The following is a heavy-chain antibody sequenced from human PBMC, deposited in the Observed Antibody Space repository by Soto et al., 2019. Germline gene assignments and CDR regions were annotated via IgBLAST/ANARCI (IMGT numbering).Heavy chain of an antibody. V-gene: IGHV1-2*02. D-gene: IGHD6-13*01. J-gene: IGHJ5*02. Sequence: ASVKVSCKASGYTFTGYYMHWVRQAPGQGLEWMGWINPNSGGTNYAQKFQGRVTMTRDTSISTAYVELSRLRSDDTAVYYCARERLRAIAAPLHWFDPWGQGTLVTVSS. CDR1: GYTFTGYY. CDR2: INPNSGGT. CDR3: ARERLRAIAAPLHWFDP.